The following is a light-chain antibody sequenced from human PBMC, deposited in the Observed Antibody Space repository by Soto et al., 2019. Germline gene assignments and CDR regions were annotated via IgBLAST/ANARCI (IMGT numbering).Light chain of an antibody. J-gene: IGLJ3*02. V-gene: IGLV2-14*01. CDR3: TSYTSSSTWV. CDR2: EVS. Sequence: QSALTQPASVSGSPGQSSTISCTGTSSDVGGYKYVSWYQQHPGKAPKLMIYEVSNRPSGVSNRFSGSKSGNTASLTISGLQAEDEADYYCTSYTSSSTWVFGGGTKLTVL. CDR1: SSDVGGYKY.